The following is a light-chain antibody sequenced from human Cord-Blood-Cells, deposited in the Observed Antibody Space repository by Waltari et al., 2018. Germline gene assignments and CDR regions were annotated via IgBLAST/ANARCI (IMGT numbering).Light chain of an antibody. CDR3: QQYGSSRFT. CDR2: GAT. J-gene: IGKJ3*01. CDR1: QSVSSSY. V-gene: IGKV3-20*01. Sequence: EIVLAQSPGTLSLSAGERETLSCRASQSVSSSYLAWHQQKPGQAPRLLNYGATSRATGIPNRFSGSGSGKDFTITISRLEPEDFAEYYCQQYGSSRFTFGPGTKVDIK.